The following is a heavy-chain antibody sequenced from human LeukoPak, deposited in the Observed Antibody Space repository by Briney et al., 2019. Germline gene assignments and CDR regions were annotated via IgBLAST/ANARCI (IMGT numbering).Heavy chain of an antibody. Sequence: PGGSLRLSCAASAFTFSDYWMDWVRQAPGKGLEWVANIKQDGSQKNYLDSVKGRFTISRDNAKSSLYLQMNNLGAEDTAVYYCARNRGSQQFDYWGQGTLVTVSS. CDR2: IKQDGSQK. J-gene: IGHJ4*02. CDR1: AFTFSDYW. CDR3: ARNRGSQQFDY. V-gene: IGHV3-7*01. D-gene: IGHD1-26*01.